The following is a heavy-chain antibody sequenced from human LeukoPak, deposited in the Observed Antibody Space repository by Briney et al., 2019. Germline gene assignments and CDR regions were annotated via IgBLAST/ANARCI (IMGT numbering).Heavy chain of an antibody. CDR3: ARGRDGYNKEFDY. CDR1: GFTFSTYS. D-gene: IGHD5-24*01. CDR2: ISSSSSYI. V-gene: IGHV3-21*01. Sequence: GGSLRLSCATSGFTFSTYSMNWVRQAPGKGLEWVSSISSSSSYIYYADSVKGRFTISRDNAKNSLYLQMNSLRAEDTAVYYCARGRDGYNKEFDYWGQGTLVTVSS. J-gene: IGHJ4*02.